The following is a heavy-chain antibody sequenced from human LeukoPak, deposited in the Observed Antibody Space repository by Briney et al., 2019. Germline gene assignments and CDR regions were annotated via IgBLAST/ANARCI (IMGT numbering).Heavy chain of an antibody. CDR2: ISSRGSYI. Sequence: GGSLRLSWAASGFTFSNYNINWVRQAPGKGLEWVSCISSRGSYIYYADSVKGRFTISRDNADNSLYLQMNSLRAEDTAVYYCTKDGRVASAINRPTYYYGMDVWGQGTTVIVSS. CDR1: GFTFSNYN. CDR3: TKDGRVASAINRPTYYYGMDV. V-gene: IGHV3-21*01. D-gene: IGHD5-18*01. J-gene: IGHJ6*02.